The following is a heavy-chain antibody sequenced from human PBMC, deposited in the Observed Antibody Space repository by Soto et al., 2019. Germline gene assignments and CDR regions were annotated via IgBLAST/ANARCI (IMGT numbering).Heavy chain of an antibody. CDR3: AHRRYASGSYEFDY. J-gene: IGHJ4*02. CDR2: IYWDDDK. D-gene: IGHD3-10*01. Sequence: QITLKESGPTLVKPTQTLTLTCTFSGFSLSTSGVGVGWIRQPPVKALEWVALIYWDDDKRYSPSLKSRLNITKEPSKNHVVLTMANMDPVDTATYYCAHRRYASGSYEFDYWGQGTLVTVSS. CDR1: GFSLSTSGVG. V-gene: IGHV2-5*02.